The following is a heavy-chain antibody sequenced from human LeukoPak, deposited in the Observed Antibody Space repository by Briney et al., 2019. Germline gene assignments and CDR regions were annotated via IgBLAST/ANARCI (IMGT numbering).Heavy chain of an antibody. V-gene: IGHV1-2*02. D-gene: IGHD2-15*01. CDR2: INPNSGGT. CDR3: ARSSRRVVAAIVVY. J-gene: IGHJ4*02. CDR1: GYTFTGYY. Sequence: ASVKVSCKASGYTFTGYYMHWVRQAPGQGLEWMGWINPNSGGTNYAQKFQGRVTMTRDTSISTAYMELSRLRSDDTAVYYCARSSRRVVAAIVVYWGQGTLVTVSS.